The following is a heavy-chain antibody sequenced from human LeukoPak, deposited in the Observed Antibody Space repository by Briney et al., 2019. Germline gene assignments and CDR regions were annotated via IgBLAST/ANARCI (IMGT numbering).Heavy chain of an antibody. CDR1: GFTFSSYA. CDR2: ISYDGSNK. V-gene: IGHV3-30-3*01. Sequence: GGSPRLSCAASGFTFSSYAMHWVRQAPGKGLEWVAVISYDGSNKYYADSVKGRFTISRDNSKNTLYLQMNSLRVEDTAVYYCAILTGTTEVPWGQGTLVTVSS. CDR3: AILTGTTEVP. J-gene: IGHJ5*02. D-gene: IGHD1-7*01.